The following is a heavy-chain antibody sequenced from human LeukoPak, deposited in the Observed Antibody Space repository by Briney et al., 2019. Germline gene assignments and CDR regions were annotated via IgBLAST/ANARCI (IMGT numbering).Heavy chain of an antibody. D-gene: IGHD2-2*01. Sequence: PSETLSLTCTVSGGSISSYYWSWIRQSPGKGLEWIGEINHSGSTNYNPSLKSRVTISVDTSKNQFSLKLSSVTAADTAVYYCARGLEDIVVVPAAISLLFDYWSQGTLVTVSS. V-gene: IGHV4-34*01. CDR3: ARGLEDIVVVPAAISLLFDY. CDR2: INHSGST. J-gene: IGHJ4*02. CDR1: GGSISSYY.